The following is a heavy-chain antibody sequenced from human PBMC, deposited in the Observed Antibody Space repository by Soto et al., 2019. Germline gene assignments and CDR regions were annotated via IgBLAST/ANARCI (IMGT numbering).Heavy chain of an antibody. Sequence: QVQLVQSGAEVKKPGDSVRVSCKASGYTFTSYGIGWVRQAPGQGLEWMGWISANNGNTKYAQKVQGRVTMTTDAYTSTAYMELRSLRSDDAAVYYCARDGYFDHWGQGTLVTVSS. V-gene: IGHV1-18*01. CDR1: GYTFTSYG. CDR3: ARDGYFDH. CDR2: ISANNGNT. J-gene: IGHJ4*02.